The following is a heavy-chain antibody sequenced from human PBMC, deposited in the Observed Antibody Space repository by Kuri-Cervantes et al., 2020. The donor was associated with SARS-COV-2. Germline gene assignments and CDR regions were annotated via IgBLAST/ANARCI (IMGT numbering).Heavy chain of an antibody. CDR1: GGSISSGGYY. Sequence: SETLSLTCTVSGGSISSGGYYWSWIRQPPGKGLEWIGYIYHSGSTYYNPSLKSRVTISVDRSKNQFSLKLSSVTAADTAVYYCARAQRDFWSASVDYWGQGLLVTVSS. CDR3: ARAQRDFWSASVDY. V-gene: IGHV4-30-2*01. J-gene: IGHJ4*02. D-gene: IGHD3-3*01. CDR2: IYHSGST.